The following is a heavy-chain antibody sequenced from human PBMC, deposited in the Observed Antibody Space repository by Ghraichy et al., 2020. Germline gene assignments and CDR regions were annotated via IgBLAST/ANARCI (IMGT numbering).Heavy chain of an antibody. CDR1: GFTFSSYA. Sequence: GESLNISCAASGFTFSSYAMSWVRQAPGKGLEWVSAISGSGGSTYYADSVKGRFTISRDNSKNTLYLQMNSLRAEDTAVNYCAKDIGSIAVAGTGDYWGQGTLVTVSS. CDR3: AKDIGSIAVAGTGDY. D-gene: IGHD6-19*01. J-gene: IGHJ4*02. V-gene: IGHV3-23*01. CDR2: ISGSGGST.